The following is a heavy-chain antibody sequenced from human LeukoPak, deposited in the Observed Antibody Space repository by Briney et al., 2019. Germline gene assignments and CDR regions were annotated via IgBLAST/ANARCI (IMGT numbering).Heavy chain of an antibody. D-gene: IGHD3-22*01. V-gene: IGHV3-30*02. Sequence: PGGSLRLSCAASGFTFSSYGMHWVRQAPGKGLEWVAVIWYGGSNKYYADSVKGRFTISRDNSKNTLYLQMNSLRAEDTAVYYCAKDHHQVHYDSSGFSGWGQGTLVTVSS. CDR1: GFTFSSYG. J-gene: IGHJ4*02. CDR2: IWYGGSNK. CDR3: AKDHHQVHYDSSGFSG.